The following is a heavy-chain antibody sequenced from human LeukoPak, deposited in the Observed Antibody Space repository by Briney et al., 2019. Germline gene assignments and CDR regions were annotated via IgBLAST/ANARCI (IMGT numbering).Heavy chain of an antibody. D-gene: IGHD2/OR15-2a*01. CDR1: GLTFRSYA. Sequence: PGGSLRLSCAASGLTFRSYAMSWVRLAPGKGLEWVSVISGSGDTTYYADSVKGRFTISRDNSKSALSLQMNSLTADDTAVYYCGRLSDFRGKNIGLDPWGQGTLVTVSS. J-gene: IGHJ5*02. V-gene: IGHV3-23*01. CDR2: ISGSGDTT. CDR3: GRLSDFRGKNIGLDP.